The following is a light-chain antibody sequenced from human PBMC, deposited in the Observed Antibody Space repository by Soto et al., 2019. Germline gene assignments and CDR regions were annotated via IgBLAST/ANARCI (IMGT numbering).Light chain of an antibody. J-gene: IGKJ4*01. Sequence: EIVLTQSPGTLSLSPGERATLSCRASQSVSSSYLAWYQQKPGQATRLLIYGASSGATGIPDRFSGSGSGTDFTLTISRLEPGDFAVYYCQQYGSSPPLTFGGGTKVEIK. V-gene: IGKV3-20*01. CDR1: QSVSSSY. CDR2: GAS. CDR3: QQYGSSPPLT.